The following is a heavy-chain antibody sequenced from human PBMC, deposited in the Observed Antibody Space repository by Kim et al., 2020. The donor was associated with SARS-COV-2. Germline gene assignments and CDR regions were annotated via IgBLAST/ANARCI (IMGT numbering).Heavy chain of an antibody. V-gene: IGHV3-20*01. J-gene: IGHJ4*02. CDR1: GFTFDDYG. CDR2: INKNGGST. D-gene: IGHD2-2*01. Sequence: GGPLRLSCVASGFTFDDYGMSWVRQTSGKGLEWVAGINKNGGSTGYVDSAKGRFTISRDNAKKSLYLQMNSLRVDDTALYHCVRGFHQGPFDFWGRGILVTVSS. CDR3: VRGFHQGPFDF.